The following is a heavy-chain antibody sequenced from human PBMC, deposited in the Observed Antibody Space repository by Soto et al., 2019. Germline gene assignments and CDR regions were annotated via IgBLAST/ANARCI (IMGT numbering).Heavy chain of an antibody. CDR3: AREYYYDSSGYYYYGMDV. D-gene: IGHD3-22*01. CDR1: GFTFSSYW. J-gene: IGHJ6*02. V-gene: IGHV3-7*03. CDR2: IKQDGSEK. Sequence: EVQLVESGGGLVQPGGSLRLSCAASGFTFSSYWMSWVRQAPGKGLEWVANIKQDGSEKYYVDSVKGRFTISRDNAKNSRYLQMNSLRAEDTAVYYCAREYYYDSSGYYYYGMDVWGQGATVTVSS.